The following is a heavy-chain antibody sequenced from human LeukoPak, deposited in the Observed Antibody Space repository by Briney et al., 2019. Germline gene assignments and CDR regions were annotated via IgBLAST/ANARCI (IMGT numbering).Heavy chain of an antibody. D-gene: IGHD2-15*01. V-gene: IGHV3-53*01. CDR1: GFTLSNYW. CDR3: ARDIVVVVAARNYYYGMDV. CDR2: IYSGGST. J-gene: IGHJ6*04. Sequence: PGGSLRLSCAASGFTLSNYWMSWVRQAPGKGLEWVSVIYSGGSTYYADSVKGRFTISRDNSKNTLYLQMNSLRAEDTAVYYCARDIVVVVAARNYYYGMDVWGKGTTVTVSS.